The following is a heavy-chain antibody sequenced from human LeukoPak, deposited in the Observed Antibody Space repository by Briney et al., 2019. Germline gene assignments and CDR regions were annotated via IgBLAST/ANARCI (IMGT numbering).Heavy chain of an antibody. Sequence: SETLSLTCTVSGGSISSRSYYWGWIRQPPGTGLEWIGSIYYSGSTYYNPSLKSRVTISVDTSKNQFSLKLSPVTAADTAVYYCARLVVPAAIEYWGQGTLVTVSS. D-gene: IGHD2-2*01. J-gene: IGHJ4*02. V-gene: IGHV4-39*01. CDR1: GGSISSRSYY. CDR3: ARLVVPAAIEY. CDR2: IYYSGST.